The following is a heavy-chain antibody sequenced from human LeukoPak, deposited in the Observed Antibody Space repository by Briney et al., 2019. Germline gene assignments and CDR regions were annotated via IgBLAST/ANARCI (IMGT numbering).Heavy chain of an antibody. D-gene: IGHD3-22*01. CDR1: GYTFTGYY. CDR3: ARDYYDSSGYYYYPGDYYFDY. Sequence: GASVKVSCKASGYTFTGYYMHWVRQAPGQGLEWMGIINPSGGSTSYAQKFQGRVTMTRDTSTSTVYMELSSLRSEDTAVYYCARDYYDSSGYYYYPGDYYFDYWGQGTLVTVSS. V-gene: IGHV1-46*01. CDR2: INPSGGST. J-gene: IGHJ4*02.